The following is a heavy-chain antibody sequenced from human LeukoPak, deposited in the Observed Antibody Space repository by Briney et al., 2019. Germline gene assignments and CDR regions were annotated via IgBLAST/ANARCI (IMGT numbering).Heavy chain of an antibody. D-gene: IGHD2-15*01. CDR3: ARMPCSGGSCYPDY. V-gene: IGHV1-69*02. J-gene: IGHJ4*02. Sequence: SVKVSCKASGGTFSSYTISWVRQAPGQGLEWMGRIIPILGVANYAQKFQGRVTITADKSTSTAYMELSSLRSEDTAVYYCARMPCSGGSCYPDYWGQGTLVTVSS. CDR2: IIPILGVA. CDR1: GGTFSSYT.